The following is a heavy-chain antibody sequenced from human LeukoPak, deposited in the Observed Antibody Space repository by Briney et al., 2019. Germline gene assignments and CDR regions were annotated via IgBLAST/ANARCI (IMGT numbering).Heavy chain of an antibody. CDR3: ARLLGYCSGGSCYGDY. Sequence: VKVSCKASGYAFTSYGISWVRQAPGQGLEWMGWISAYNGNTNYAQKLQGRVTMTTDTSTSTAYMELRSLRSDDTAVYYCARLLGYCSGGSCYGDYWGQGTLVTVSS. V-gene: IGHV1-18*04. D-gene: IGHD2-15*01. CDR1: GYAFTSYG. J-gene: IGHJ4*02. CDR2: ISAYNGNT.